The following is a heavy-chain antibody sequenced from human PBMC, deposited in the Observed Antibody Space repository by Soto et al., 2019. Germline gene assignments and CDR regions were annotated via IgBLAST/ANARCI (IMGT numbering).Heavy chain of an antibody. Sequence: QLQLQESGSGLVKPSQTLSLTCAVSGGSISSGGYSWSWIRQPPGKGLEWIGYIYHSGSTYYNPSLKSRVTISVDRSKNQFPLKLSSVTAADTAVYYCARGVVVVAATPSYYFDYWGQGTLVTVSS. D-gene: IGHD2-15*01. CDR1: GGSISSGGYS. CDR2: IYHSGST. V-gene: IGHV4-30-2*01. CDR3: ARGVVVVAATPSYYFDY. J-gene: IGHJ4*02.